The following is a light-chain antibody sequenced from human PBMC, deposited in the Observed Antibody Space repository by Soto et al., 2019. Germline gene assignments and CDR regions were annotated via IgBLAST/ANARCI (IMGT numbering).Light chain of an antibody. CDR1: QSLSSY. Sequence: EIVLTQSPATLSLSPGERATLSCRASQSLSSYLAWYQQKPGQAPRLLIYDASNRATGIPARFSGSGSGTDFAHTISRLEHEDFAVYYCQQRSNWLTFGGGTKVEIK. CDR2: DAS. CDR3: QQRSNWLT. V-gene: IGKV3-11*01. J-gene: IGKJ4*01.